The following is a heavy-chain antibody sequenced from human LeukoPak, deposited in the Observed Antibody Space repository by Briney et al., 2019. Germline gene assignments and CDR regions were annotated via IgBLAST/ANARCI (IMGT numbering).Heavy chain of an antibody. CDR3: ARDLPVSGAYHNFDL. D-gene: IGHD3-16*01. J-gene: IGHJ4*02. V-gene: IGHV3-21*01. CDR2: IYSASDYI. Sequence: GGSLRLSCAASGFPFSTFSTYAMSWVRQAPGKGLEWVSTIYSASDYIYYADSVKGRFTISRDNAKNSLYLQMNSLRAEDTAVYYCARDLPVSGAYHNFDLWGQGTLVTVSS. CDR1: GFPFSTFSTYA.